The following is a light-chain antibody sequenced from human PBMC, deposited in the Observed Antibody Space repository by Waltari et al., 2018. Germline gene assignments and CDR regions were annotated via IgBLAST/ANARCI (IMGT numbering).Light chain of an antibody. CDR3: QQYNNYPYT. V-gene: IGKV1-5*03. CDR2: KAS. J-gene: IGKJ2*01. CDR1: QSISSW. Sequence: DIQMTQSPSTLSASVGDRVPITCRASQSISSWLAWYQQKPGKAPKLLIYKASSLESGVPSRFSGSGSGTEFTLTISSLQPDDFATYCCQQYNNYPYTFGQGTKLEIK.